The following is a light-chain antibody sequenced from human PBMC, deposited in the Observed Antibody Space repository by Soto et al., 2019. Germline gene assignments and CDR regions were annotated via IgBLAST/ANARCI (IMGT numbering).Light chain of an antibody. CDR3: HPSYDLPLT. V-gene: IGKV3-15*01. CDR2: DTC. J-gene: IGKJ4*01. CDR1: QGIGAT. Sequence: EVVVRQSPSTLSISPGEGATLSCRAIQGIGATLARCQHKPGQTRRLLIHDTCTRASGVPTRFSISRSGPEFTYSINRLQSEDFAVYYCHPSYDLPLTVGGVTKVDSK.